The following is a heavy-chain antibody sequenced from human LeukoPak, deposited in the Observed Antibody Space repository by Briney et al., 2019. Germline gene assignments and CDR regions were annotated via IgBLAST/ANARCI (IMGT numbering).Heavy chain of an antibody. V-gene: IGHV4-34*01. CDR1: GGSLSFCY. Sequence: SDTLSLTCGVSGGSLSFCYWRGIRQSPGRGLEGIAEYSQNGDNNYNMSLKGRVPHPLDKSKNQVSLKLNSVTAADTAVYYCARALGAFDIWGQGTMVTVSS. J-gene: IGHJ3*02. CDR3: ARALGAFDI. CDR2: YSQNGDN.